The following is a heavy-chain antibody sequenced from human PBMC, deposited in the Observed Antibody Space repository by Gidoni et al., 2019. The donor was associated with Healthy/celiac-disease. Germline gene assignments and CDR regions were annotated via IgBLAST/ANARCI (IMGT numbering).Heavy chain of an antibody. CDR2: ISSSGSTI. CDR1: GFTFSDYY. Sequence: QVQLVESGGGWVKPGGSLRLSCAASGFTFSDYYMSWIRQAPGKGLEWVSYISSSGSTIYYADSVKGRFTISRDNAKNSLYLQMNSLRAEDTAVYYCASPSRPQSPVLSADYWGQGTLVTVSS. V-gene: IGHV3-11*01. CDR3: ASPSRPQSPVLSADY. J-gene: IGHJ4*02.